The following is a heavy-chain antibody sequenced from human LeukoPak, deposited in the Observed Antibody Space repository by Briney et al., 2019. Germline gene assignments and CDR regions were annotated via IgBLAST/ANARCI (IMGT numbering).Heavy chain of an antibody. D-gene: IGHD2-2*01. V-gene: IGHV1-69*13. Sequence: ASVKVSCKASGGTFSSYAISWVRQAPGQGLEWMGGIIPIFGTANCAQKLQGRVTITADESTSTAYMELSSLRSEDTAVYYCATYYCSSTSCYADYYYGMDVWGKGTTVTVSS. CDR1: GGTFSSYA. J-gene: IGHJ6*04. CDR2: IIPIFGTA. CDR3: ATYYCSSTSCYADYYYGMDV.